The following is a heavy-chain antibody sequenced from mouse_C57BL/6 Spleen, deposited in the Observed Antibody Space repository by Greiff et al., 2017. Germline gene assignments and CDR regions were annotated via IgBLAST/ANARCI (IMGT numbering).Heavy chain of an antibody. CDR3: MTHNWDVRYFDV. CDR2: INSDGSAI. D-gene: IGHD4-1*01. J-gene: IGHJ1*03. CDR1: GFTFSGFW. Sequence: EVMLVETGGGLVQPGGSRGLSCEGSGFTFSGFWMSWVRQTPGKTLEWIGDINSDGSAINYAPSIQDRFTIFRDNDKSTLYLQMSNVRSEDTATYFCMTHNWDVRYFDVWGTGTTVTVSS. V-gene: IGHV11-2*01.